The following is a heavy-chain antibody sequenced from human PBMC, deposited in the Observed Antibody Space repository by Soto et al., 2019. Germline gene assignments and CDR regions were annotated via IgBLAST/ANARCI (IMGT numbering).Heavy chain of an antibody. CDR3: ASTGYCSGGSCYGSSWNWFEP. CDR2: IYYSGST. CDR1: GGSISSYY. D-gene: IGHD2-15*01. V-gene: IGHV4-59*12. Sequence: PSETLSLTCTVSGGSISSYYWSWIRQPPGKGLEWIGYIYYSGSTNYNPSLKSRVTISVDTSKNQFSLKLSSVTAADTAVYYCASTGYCSGGSCYGSSWNWFEPWGQGTLVTVSS. J-gene: IGHJ5*02.